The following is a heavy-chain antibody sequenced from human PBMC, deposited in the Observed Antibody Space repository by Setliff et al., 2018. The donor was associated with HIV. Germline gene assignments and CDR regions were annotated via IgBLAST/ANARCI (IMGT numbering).Heavy chain of an antibody. CDR1: GGSISSNNYF. CDR2: IYYSGNT. Sequence: PSETLSLTCTVSGGSISSNNYFWGWIRQPPEKGLEWIGSIYYSGNTYYNPSLKSRVTISIDTSRNQFSLKLTSVTAADTAMYYCARRHTAFDPWGQGTLVTVSS. V-gene: IGHV4-39*01. CDR3: ARRHTAFDP. D-gene: IGHD5-18*01. J-gene: IGHJ5*02.